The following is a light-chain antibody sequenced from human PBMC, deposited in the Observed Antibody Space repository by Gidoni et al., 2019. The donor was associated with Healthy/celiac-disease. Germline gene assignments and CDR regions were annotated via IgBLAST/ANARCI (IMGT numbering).Light chain of an antibody. J-gene: IGKJ1*01. V-gene: IGKV4-1*01. CDR2: WAS. CDR1: QSVLYSSNNKNY. CDR3: QQYYSTPLA. Sequence: DIVMTQSPDSLPVSLGERATTNCKSSQSVLYSSNNKNYLAWYQQKPGQPPNLLIYWASTRESGVPDRFSGSGSGTDFTLTISNLEAEDVAVYYCQQYYSTPLAFGQGTKVEIK.